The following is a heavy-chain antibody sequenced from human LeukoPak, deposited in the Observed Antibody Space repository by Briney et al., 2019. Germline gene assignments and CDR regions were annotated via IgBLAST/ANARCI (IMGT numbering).Heavy chain of an antibody. D-gene: IGHD6-13*01. V-gene: IGHV4-34*01. J-gene: IGHJ3*02. Sequence: SETLSLTCAVYGGSFSGYYWSWIRQPPGKGLEWISEINHSGSTNYNPPLKSRVTISVDTSKNQFSLKLSSVSAADTAVYYCARVPGYSRSRGAFDIWGQGTMVTVSS. CDR2: INHSGST. CDR1: GGSFSGYY. CDR3: ARVPGYSRSRGAFDI.